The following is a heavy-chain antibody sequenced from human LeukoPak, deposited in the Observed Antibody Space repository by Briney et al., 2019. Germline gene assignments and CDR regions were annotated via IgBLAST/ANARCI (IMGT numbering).Heavy chain of an antibody. J-gene: IGHJ6*02. CDR3: AKGLDIVVVPAAIKWWDYYYYGMDV. CDR2: ISYDGTSE. V-gene: IGHV3-30*04. CDR1: GFTFSYYA. Sequence: PGGSLRLSCAASGFTFSYYAMHWVRQAPGKGLQWVAVISYDGTSEDYADSVKGRFSISRDNSKNTLYLQMNSLRAEDTAVYYCAKGLDIVVVPAAIKWWDYYYYGMDVWGQGTTVTVSS. D-gene: IGHD2-2*02.